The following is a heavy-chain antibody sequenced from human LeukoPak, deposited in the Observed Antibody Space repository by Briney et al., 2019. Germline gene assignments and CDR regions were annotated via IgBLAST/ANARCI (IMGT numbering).Heavy chain of an antibody. CDR2: ISSSSSYI. V-gene: IGHV3-21*01. CDR1: GFTFSSYS. CDR3: ARDDVDTAMVLDY. J-gene: IGHJ4*02. Sequence: GSLRLSCAASGFTFSSYSMNWVRQAPGKGLEWVSSISSSSSYIYYADSVKGRFTISRDNAKNSLYQMNSLRAEDTAVYYCARDDVDTAMVLDYWGQGTLVTVSS. D-gene: IGHD5-18*01.